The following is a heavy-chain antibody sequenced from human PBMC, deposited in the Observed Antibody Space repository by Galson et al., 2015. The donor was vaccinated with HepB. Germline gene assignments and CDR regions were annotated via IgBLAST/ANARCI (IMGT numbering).Heavy chain of an antibody. CDR2: ISAYNGNT. D-gene: IGHD2/OR15-2a*01. V-gene: IGHV1-18*01. Sequence: SVKVSCKASGYTFTSYGISWVRQAPGQGLEWMGWISAYNGNTNYAQKLQGRVTMTTDTSTSTAYMELRSLRSDDTAVYYCARVLGSPYYYYMDVWGKGTTVTVSS. CDR1: GYTFTSYG. CDR3: ARVLGSPYYYYMDV. J-gene: IGHJ6*03.